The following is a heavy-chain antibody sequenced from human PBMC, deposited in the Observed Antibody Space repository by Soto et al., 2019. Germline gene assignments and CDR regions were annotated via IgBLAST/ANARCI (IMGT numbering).Heavy chain of an antibody. V-gene: IGHV4-59*08. Sequence: QVQLQESGPGLVKPSETLSLTCTVSGDSISSYNLAWIRQPPGKGLEWIGYFRSGGGTSYNPSLESRVAISADTSMKQFSLGLRSVTAADPAVYYCVRQGIGVLHGLVDVWGQGTTVTVSS. J-gene: IGHJ6*02. D-gene: IGHD3-10*01. CDR1: GDSISSYN. CDR3: VRQGIGVLHGLVDV. CDR2: FRSGGGT.